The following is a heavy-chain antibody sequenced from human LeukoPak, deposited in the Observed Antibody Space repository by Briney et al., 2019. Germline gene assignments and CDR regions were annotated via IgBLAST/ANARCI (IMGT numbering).Heavy chain of an antibody. D-gene: IGHD3-10*01. CDR1: GGSISGYY. CDR3: ARGWFGELSGLSGFDY. Sequence: PSETLSLTCTVSGGSISGYYWSWIRQPAGKGLEWIGRIYTSGSTNYNPSLKSRVTMSVDTSKNQFSLKLSSVTAADTAVYYCARGWFGELSGLSGFDYWGQGTLVTVSS. J-gene: IGHJ4*02. V-gene: IGHV4-4*07. CDR2: IYTSGST.